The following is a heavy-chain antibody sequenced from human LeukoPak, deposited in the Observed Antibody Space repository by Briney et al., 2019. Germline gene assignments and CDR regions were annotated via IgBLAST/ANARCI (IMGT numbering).Heavy chain of an antibody. V-gene: IGHV4-30-4*01. J-gene: IGHJ5*02. Sequence: PSQTLSLTCTVSGGSISSGDYYWSWIRQPPGKGLEWIGYIYYSGSTYYNPSLKSRVTISVDTSKNQFSLKLSSVTAADTAVYYCARVVVRRVRLNWFDPWGQGTLVTVSS. CDR2: IYYSGST. D-gene: IGHD3-10*01. CDR1: GGSISSGDYY. CDR3: ARVVVRRVRLNWFDP.